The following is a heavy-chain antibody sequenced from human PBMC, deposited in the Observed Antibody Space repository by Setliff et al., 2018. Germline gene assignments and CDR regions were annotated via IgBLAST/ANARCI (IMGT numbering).Heavy chain of an antibody. J-gene: IGHJ3*01. CDR1: GFTFSSYT. D-gene: IGHD6-13*01. V-gene: IGHV3-21*01. Sequence: PGESLKISCAASGFTFSSYTMSWVRQSPGKGLEWISSISSSSNYIHYADSVKGRFTVSRDNAESSVYLQMNSLSVEDTAIYYCVRNYVDSSSDAFEVWGQGTRVTVSS. CDR2: ISSSSNYI. CDR3: VRNYVDSSSDAFEV.